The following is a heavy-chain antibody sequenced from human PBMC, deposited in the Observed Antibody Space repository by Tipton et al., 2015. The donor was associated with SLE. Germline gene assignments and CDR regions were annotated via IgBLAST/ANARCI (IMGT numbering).Heavy chain of an antibody. D-gene: IGHD1-26*01. J-gene: IGHJ3*02. CDR3: ARTMDSGSYPGRNAFDI. V-gene: IGHV1-18*01. CDR2: ISAYNGNT. Sequence: QSGAEVKKPGASVKVSCKASGYAFTSYGISWVRQAPGQGLEWMGWISAYNGNTNYAQKLQGRVTMTTDTSTSTAYMELRSLRSDDTAVYYCARTMDSGSYPGRNAFDIWGQGTMVTVSS. CDR1: GYAFTSYG.